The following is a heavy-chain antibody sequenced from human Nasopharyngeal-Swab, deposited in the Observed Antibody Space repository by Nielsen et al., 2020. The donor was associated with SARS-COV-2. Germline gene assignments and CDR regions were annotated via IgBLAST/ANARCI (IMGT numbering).Heavy chain of an antibody. CDR3: ARGYDSRSGSNAFDI. CDR2: ITIGSSDI. CDR1: GFTFSSNS. D-gene: IGHD3-3*01. J-gene: IGHJ3*02. V-gene: IGHV3-21*01. Sequence: GGSLRLSCAASGFTFSSNSINWVRQAPAKGLEWVSFITIGSSDIYYADSLKARFTTSRDNAKNSLFLQMNSLRTEATAVYYCARGYDSRSGSNAFDIWGQGTMVTVSS.